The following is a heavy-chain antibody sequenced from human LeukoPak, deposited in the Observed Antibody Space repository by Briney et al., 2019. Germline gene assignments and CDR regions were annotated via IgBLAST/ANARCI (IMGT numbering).Heavy chain of an antibody. V-gene: IGHV4-59*12. Sequence: SETLSLTCTVSGGSISRYYWSWIRQPPGKGLEWIGYIYYSGSTNYNPSLKRRVTLSVDKSKNQFSLTLTSLTAADTAVYYCTRGGTGALSYWGLGALVTVSS. J-gene: IGHJ4*02. CDR1: GGSISRYY. CDR3: TRGGTGALSY. D-gene: IGHD3/OR15-3a*01. CDR2: IYYSGST.